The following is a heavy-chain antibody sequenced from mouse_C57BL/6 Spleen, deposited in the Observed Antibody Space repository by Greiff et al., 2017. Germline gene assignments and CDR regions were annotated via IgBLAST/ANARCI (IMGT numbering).Heavy chain of an antibody. Sequence: VQLQQSGAELVRPGTSVKVSCKASGYAFTNYLIEWVKQRPGQGLEWIGVINPGSGGTNYNEKFKGKATLTADKSSSTAYMQLSSLTSADSAVYFCARDDSYGFADWGQGTLVTVSA. V-gene: IGHV1-54*01. J-gene: IGHJ3*01. CDR2: INPGSGGT. CDR3: ARDDSYGFAD. D-gene: IGHD1-1*01. CDR1: GYAFTNYL.